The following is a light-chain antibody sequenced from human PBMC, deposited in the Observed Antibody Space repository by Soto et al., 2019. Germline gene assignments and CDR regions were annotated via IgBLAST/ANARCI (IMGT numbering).Light chain of an antibody. J-gene: IGLJ3*02. V-gene: IGLV2-14*01. CDR1: SSDVGGYNY. Sequence: QSVLTQPASVSGSPGQSITISCTGTSSDVGGYNYVSWYQQHPGKPPKLMIYEVSNRPSGVSNRFSGSKSGNTASLTISGLQAEDEADYYCSSYTSSSTLDWVFGGGTKPTVL. CDR3: SSYTSSSTLDWV. CDR2: EVS.